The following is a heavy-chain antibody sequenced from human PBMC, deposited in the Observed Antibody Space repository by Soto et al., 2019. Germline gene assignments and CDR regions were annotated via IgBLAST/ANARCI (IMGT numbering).Heavy chain of an antibody. CDR3: AHRVLRTVFGLVTTTAIYFDF. D-gene: IGHD3-3*01. CDR1: GFSLTTSGVG. CDR2: IYWDDDK. Sequence: QITLNESGPTVVSPTETLTLTCRFSGFSLTTSGVGVGWIRQSPGKAPEWLALIYWDDDKRYSASLKSRLTITKDTSKNQVVPTVSDLDPTDTSTYSCAHRVLRTVFGLVTTTAIYFDFWGQGTPVAVSS. V-gene: IGHV2-5*02. J-gene: IGHJ5*01.